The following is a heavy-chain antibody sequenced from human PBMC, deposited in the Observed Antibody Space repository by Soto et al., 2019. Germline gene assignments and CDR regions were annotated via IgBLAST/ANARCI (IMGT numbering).Heavy chain of an antibody. CDR2: INHSGST. Sequence: SGTLSLTCAVYGGSFSVYYWTWIRKPPGKGLEWIGEINHSGSTNYNPSLKSRVTISVDTSKNQFSLKLSSVTAADTAVYYCAREGITIFGVVTYYYMDVWGKGTTVTVSS. D-gene: IGHD3-3*01. CDR3: AREGITIFGVVTYYYMDV. J-gene: IGHJ6*03. V-gene: IGHV4-34*01. CDR1: GGSFSVYY.